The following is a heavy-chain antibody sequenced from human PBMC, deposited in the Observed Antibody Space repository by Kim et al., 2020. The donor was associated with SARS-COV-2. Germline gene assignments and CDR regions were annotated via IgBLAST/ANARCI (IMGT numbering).Heavy chain of an antibody. V-gene: IGHV4-39*07. CDR1: GGSISSSSYY. J-gene: IGHJ4*02. CDR2: IYYSGST. Sequence: SETLSLTCTVSGGSISSSSYYWGWIRQPPGKGLEWIGSIYYSGSTYYNPSLKSRVTISVDTSKNQFSLKLSSVTAADTAVYYCARGPGAARLVDYWGQGTLVTVSS. CDR3: ARGPGAARLVDY. D-gene: IGHD6-6*01.